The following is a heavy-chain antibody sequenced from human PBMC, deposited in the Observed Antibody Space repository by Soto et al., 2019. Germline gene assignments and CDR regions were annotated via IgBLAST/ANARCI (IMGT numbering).Heavy chain of an antibody. J-gene: IGHJ4*02. Sequence: EVQLVESGGGLVQPGRSLRLSCAASGFTFDDYAMHWVRQTPGKGLEWVSGISWNSGSIGYADSVKGRFTISRDNAKNSLYLQMNSLRAEDTALYYCAKDMIGINIAAAGTATVFDYWGQGTLVTVSS. V-gene: IGHV3-9*01. CDR3: AKDMIGINIAAAGTATVFDY. CDR2: ISWNSGSI. CDR1: GFTFDDYA. D-gene: IGHD6-13*01.